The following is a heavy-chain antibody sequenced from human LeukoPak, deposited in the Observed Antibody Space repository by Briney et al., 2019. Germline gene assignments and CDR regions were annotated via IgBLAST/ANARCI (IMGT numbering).Heavy chain of an antibody. V-gene: IGHV3-21*01. CDR2: ISSSSSYI. J-gene: IGHJ5*02. Sequence: GGSLRLSCAASGFTFSSYSMNWVRQAPGKGLEWVSSISSSSSYIYYADSVKGRFTISRENAKDSLYLQMNSLRAEDTAVYYCAREYEGYCSGGSCFRGTYNWFDPWGQGTLVTVSS. CDR3: AREYEGYCSGGSCFRGTYNWFDP. D-gene: IGHD2-15*01. CDR1: GFTFSSYS.